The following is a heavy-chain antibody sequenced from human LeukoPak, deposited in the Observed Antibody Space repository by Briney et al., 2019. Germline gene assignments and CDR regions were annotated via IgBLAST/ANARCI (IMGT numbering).Heavy chain of an antibody. J-gene: IGHJ4*02. D-gene: IGHD2-8*01. CDR3: AFSNAFKV. V-gene: IGHV3-7*01. CDR2: IKYDGSAK. Sequence: PGGSLRLSCAASGISFSGNWMGWVRQAPGEGLEWVASIKYDGSAKYNADSVKGRFTISRDNAKNSLYLEMNSPTAEDTAVYYCAFSNAFKVWGQGTLVTVSS. CDR1: GISFSGNW.